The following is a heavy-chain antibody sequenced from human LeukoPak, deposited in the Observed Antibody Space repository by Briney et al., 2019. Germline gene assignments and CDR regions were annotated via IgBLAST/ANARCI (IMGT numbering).Heavy chain of an antibody. J-gene: IGHJ4*02. CDR3: ARDYCGGDCYNFDY. CDR1: GFTFSSYG. Sequence: GGSLRLSCAASGFTFSSYGMHWVRQAPGKGLEWVAVIWSDGSDKYYADSVKGRFTISRDNSKLYLQMDSLRVEDTAVYYCARDYCGGDCYNFDYWGQGTLVTVSS. CDR2: IWSDGSDK. V-gene: IGHV3-33*08. D-gene: IGHD2-21*02.